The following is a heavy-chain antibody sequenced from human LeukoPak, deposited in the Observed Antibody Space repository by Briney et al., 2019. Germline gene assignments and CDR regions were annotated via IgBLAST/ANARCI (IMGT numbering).Heavy chain of an antibody. CDR1: GFTFSNYW. CDR2: ISTDGSTT. D-gene: IGHD3-10*01. J-gene: IGHJ2*01. CDR3: ARVGDHYHWYLDL. Sequence: GGSLRLSCAASGFTFSNYWMHWVRQAPGKGLVWVSRISTDGSTTNYAGSVKGRFTISRDTSKNTLFLHMNNLRVEDTAVYFCARVGDHYHWYLDLWGRGTLVSVSS. V-gene: IGHV3-74*01.